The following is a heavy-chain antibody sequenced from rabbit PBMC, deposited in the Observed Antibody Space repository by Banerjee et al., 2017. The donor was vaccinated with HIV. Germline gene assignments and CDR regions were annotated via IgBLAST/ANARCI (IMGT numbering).Heavy chain of an antibody. Sequence: QQQLVVSGGGLVQPEGSLTLTCTASGFTLSSNAMCWVRQAPGKRPEWIACINAGRSGTTWYASWVKGRFTISKTSSTTVTLQMTSLTAADTATYFCAREDYAGYGGYGYGLWGQGTLVTVS. J-gene: IGHJ6*01. V-gene: IGHV1S45*01. D-gene: IGHD6-1*01. CDR3: AREDYAGYGGYGYGL. CDR2: INAGRSGTT. CDR1: GFTLSSNA.